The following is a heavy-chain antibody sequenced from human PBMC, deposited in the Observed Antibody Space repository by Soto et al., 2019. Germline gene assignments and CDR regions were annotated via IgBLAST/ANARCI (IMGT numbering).Heavy chain of an antibody. Sequence: HPGGSLRLSCAASGFTFSSYAMHWVRQAPGKGLEWVAVISYDGSNKYYADSVKGRFTMSRDNSKNTLYLQMNSLRAEDTAVYYCARELDIALMVYGISNGMDVWGQGTTVTVSS. CDR1: GFTFSSYA. D-gene: IGHD2-8*01. CDR2: ISYDGSNK. CDR3: ARELDIALMVYGISNGMDV. V-gene: IGHV3-30-3*01. J-gene: IGHJ6*02.